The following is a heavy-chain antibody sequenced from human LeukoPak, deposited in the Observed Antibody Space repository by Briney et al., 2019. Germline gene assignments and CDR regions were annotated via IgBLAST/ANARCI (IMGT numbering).Heavy chain of an antibody. J-gene: IGHJ3*02. CDR2: IYPGDSDN. D-gene: IGHD5-12*01. CDR1: GYSFTSYW. CDR3: ARRRMVATSNDAFDI. V-gene: IGHV5-51*01. Sequence: GASLKISSKGSGYSFTSYWIGCVRRMPGKRLEWMGMIYPGDSDNSYSPSLQGQVTISADKSISTAYVQWSSLKASDTAMYYCARRRMVATSNDAFDIWGQGTMVTVSS.